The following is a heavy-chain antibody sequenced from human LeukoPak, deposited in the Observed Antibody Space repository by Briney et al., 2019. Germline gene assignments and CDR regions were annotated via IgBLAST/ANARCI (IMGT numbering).Heavy chain of an antibody. J-gene: IGHJ4*02. Sequence: GGSLRPSCAASGFTFSSYEMNWFRQAPGKGLEWVSYISSSGSTIYYADSVKGRFTISRDNAKNSLYLQMNSLRAEDTAVYYCARDFDCSGGSCYSAYFDYWGQGTLVTVSS. CDR3: ARDFDCSGGSCYSAYFDY. CDR2: ISSSGSTI. D-gene: IGHD2-15*01. V-gene: IGHV3-48*03. CDR1: GFTFSSYE.